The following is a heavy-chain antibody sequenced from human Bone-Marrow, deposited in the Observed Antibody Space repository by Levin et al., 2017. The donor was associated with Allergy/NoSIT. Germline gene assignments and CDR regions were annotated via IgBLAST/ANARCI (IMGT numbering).Heavy chain of an antibody. Sequence: KISCKASGDTFSSYSISWLRQAPGQGLEWMGGIVPIFGTPNYAQKFEDRVTITADRSTATSYMELSSLTSEDTAGYFCAKSGPFGSGWFCWFDLWVQGTLVIVSS. D-gene: IGHD6-19*01. CDR3: AKSGPFGSGWFCWFDL. V-gene: IGHV1-69*06. J-gene: IGHJ5*02. CDR2: IVPIFGTP. CDR1: GDTFSSYS.